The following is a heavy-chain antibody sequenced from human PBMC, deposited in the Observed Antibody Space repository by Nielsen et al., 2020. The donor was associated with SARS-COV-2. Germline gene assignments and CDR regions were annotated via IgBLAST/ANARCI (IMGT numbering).Heavy chain of an antibody. CDR1: GFSFSSYE. J-gene: IGHJ5*02. CDR2: ISTTGSTI. Sequence: GGSLRLSCEASGFSFSSYEMNWVRQAPGKGLEWVSYISTTGSTIYYADSVKGRFTISRDNTKNSLFLHMNSLRAEDTGLYYCARGDGSSWFANWGQGTPVTVSS. D-gene: IGHD6-13*01. CDR3: ARGDGSSWFAN. V-gene: IGHV3-48*03.